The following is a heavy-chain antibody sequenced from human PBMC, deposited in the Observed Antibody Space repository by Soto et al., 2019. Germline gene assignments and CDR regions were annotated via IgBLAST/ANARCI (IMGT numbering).Heavy chain of an antibody. D-gene: IGHD3-3*01. Sequence: GGSLRLSSAASGFTFSSYAMSWVRQAPGKGLEWVSAISGSGGSTYYADSVKGRFTISRDNSKNTLYLQMNSLRAEDTAVYYCAKDPYDFWSGLGGFDYWGQGTLVTVS. V-gene: IGHV3-23*01. J-gene: IGHJ4*02. CDR1: GFTFSSYA. CDR2: ISGSGGST. CDR3: AKDPYDFWSGLGGFDY.